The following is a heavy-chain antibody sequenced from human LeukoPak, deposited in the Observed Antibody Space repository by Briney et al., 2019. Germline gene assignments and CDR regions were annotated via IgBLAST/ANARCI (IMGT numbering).Heavy chain of an antibody. J-gene: IGHJ3*02. CDR1: GYTFTSYD. V-gene: IGHV1-8*01. CDR2: MNPNSGNT. Sequence: ASVKVSCKASGYTFTSYDINWVRQATGQGLEWMGWMNPNSGNTGYAQKFQGRVTMTRNTSISTAYMEPSSLRSEDTAVYYCARAIVGATYDAFDIWGQGTMVTVSS. D-gene: IGHD1-26*01. CDR3: ARAIVGATYDAFDI.